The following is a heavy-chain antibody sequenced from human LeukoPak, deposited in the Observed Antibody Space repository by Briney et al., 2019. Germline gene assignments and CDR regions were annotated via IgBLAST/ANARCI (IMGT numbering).Heavy chain of an antibody. J-gene: IGHJ4*02. V-gene: IGHV3-33*01. CDR3: ARAYYLDSSVTPDY. CDR2: IWYDGSNK. D-gene: IGHD3-22*01. Sequence: GRSLRLSCAASGFIFSIYGMHWVRQAPGKGLEWVALIWYDGSNKYYADSVKGRFTISRDNSKNTVYLQMNSLRAEDTAVYYCARAYYLDSSVTPDYWGQGTLVTVSS. CDR1: GFIFSIYG.